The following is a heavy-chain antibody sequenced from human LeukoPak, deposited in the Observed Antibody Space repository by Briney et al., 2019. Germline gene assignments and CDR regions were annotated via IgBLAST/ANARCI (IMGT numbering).Heavy chain of an antibody. D-gene: IGHD5-18*01. CDR1: GYTLTELS. CDR2: FDPEDGET. J-gene: IGHJ4*02. CDR3: ATVGVTAMASLDY. V-gene: IGHV1-24*01. Sequence: ASVKVSCKVSGYTLTELSMHWVRQAPGKGLEWMGGFDPEDGETIYAQKFQGRVTVTEDTSTDTAYMELSSLRSEDTAVYYCATVGVTAMASLDYWGQGTLVTVSS.